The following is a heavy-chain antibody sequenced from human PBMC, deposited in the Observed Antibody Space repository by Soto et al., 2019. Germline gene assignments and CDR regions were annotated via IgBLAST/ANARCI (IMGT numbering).Heavy chain of an antibody. CDR2: ITFRGDNT. D-gene: IGHD1-1*01. J-gene: IGHJ4*02. V-gene: IGHV3-23*01. CDR1: GFTFGSNA. CDR3: AKLGTMGVFDN. Sequence: EVQLLESGGGLVPPGGSLRLPLEASGFTFGSNAMGWVRQAPGEGLEWLAGITFRGDNTYYADSVKGRFTLSRDNSRNRLDLQMNSLKVEDTALYYCAKLGTMGVFDNWGQGTLLTVSS.